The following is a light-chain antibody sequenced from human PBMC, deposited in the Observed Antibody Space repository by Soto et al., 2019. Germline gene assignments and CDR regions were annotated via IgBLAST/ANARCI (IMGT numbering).Light chain of an antibody. CDR2: DNN. J-gene: IGLJ2*01. Sequence: QSVLTQPPSVSAAPGQKVTISCSGSSSNIGNNYVSWYQHLPGTAPKLLIYDNNKRPSGIPDRFSGSKSGTSATLGITGLQTGDEADYYCGTWDSGLSAEVFGGGTKVTVL. CDR3: GTWDSGLSAEV. V-gene: IGLV1-51*01. CDR1: SSNIGNNY.